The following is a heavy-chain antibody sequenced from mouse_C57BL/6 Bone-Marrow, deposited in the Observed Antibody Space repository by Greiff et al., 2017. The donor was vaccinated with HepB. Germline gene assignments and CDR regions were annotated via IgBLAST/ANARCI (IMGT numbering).Heavy chain of an antibody. CDR1: GYSITSGYY. CDR3: ASPPWFAY. Sequence: EVQLQESGPGLVKPSQSLSLTCSVTGYSITSGYYWNWIRQFPGNKLEWMGYISYDGSNNYNPSLKNRISITRDTSKNQFFLKLNSVTTEDTATYYCASPPWFAYWGQGTLVTVSA. CDR2: ISYDGSN. J-gene: IGHJ3*01. V-gene: IGHV3-6*01.